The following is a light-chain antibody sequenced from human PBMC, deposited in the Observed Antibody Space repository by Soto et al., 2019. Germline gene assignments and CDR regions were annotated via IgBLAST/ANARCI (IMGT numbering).Light chain of an antibody. CDR3: QSYDSSLSGYV. Sequence: QSVLTQPPSVSGAPGQRVTISCTGSSSNIGAGYDVHWYRQLPGTAPKLLIYGNTNRLSGVPDRFSGSKSGTSASLAITGLQAEDEADYYCQSYDSSLSGYVFGTGTKVTVL. J-gene: IGLJ1*01. V-gene: IGLV1-40*01. CDR1: SSNIGAGYD. CDR2: GNT.